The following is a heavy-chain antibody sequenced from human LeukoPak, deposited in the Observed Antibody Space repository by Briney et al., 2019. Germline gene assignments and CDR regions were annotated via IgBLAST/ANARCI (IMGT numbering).Heavy chain of an antibody. CDR1: TDSFSSHY. V-gene: IGHV4-59*11. D-gene: IGHD4-17*01. CDR2: ISYIGST. CDR3: ARDVVTVTKGFDI. Sequence: SETLSLTCAVSTDSFSSHYWTWIRQPPGRGLEWIGYISYIGSTNYNPSLKSRVTISIDTSKNQFSLKLSSVTAADTAVYYCARDVVTVTKGFDIWGQGTMVSVSS. J-gene: IGHJ3*02.